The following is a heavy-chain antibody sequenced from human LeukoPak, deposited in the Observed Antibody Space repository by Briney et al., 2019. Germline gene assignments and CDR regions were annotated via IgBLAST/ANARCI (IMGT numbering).Heavy chain of an antibody. Sequence: GGSLRLSCAASGFTFSNAWMSWVRQAPGKGLEWVGRIKSKTDGGTTDYAAPVKGRFTISRDDSKNTLYLQMNSLKTEDTAVYYCTTHIVVVTAGKSDYWGQGTLVTVSS. V-gene: IGHV3-15*01. CDR3: TTHIVVVTAGKSDY. J-gene: IGHJ4*02. CDR1: GFTFSNAW. D-gene: IGHD2-21*02. CDR2: IKSKTDGGTT.